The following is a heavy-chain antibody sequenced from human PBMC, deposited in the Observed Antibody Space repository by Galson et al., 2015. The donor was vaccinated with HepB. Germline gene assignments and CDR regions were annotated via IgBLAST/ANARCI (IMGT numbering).Heavy chain of an antibody. V-gene: IGHV1-2*06. D-gene: IGHD1-1*01. J-gene: IGHJ6*02. CDR2: INPNSGGT. Sequence: SVKVSCKASGYTFTGYYMHWVRQAPGQGLEWMGRINPNSGGTNYAQKFQGRVTMTRDTSISTAYMELSRLRSDDTAVYYCARGYGRGLPSDYYYYYGMDVWGQGTTVTVSS. CDR3: ARGYGRGLPSDYYYYYGMDV. CDR1: GYTFTGYY.